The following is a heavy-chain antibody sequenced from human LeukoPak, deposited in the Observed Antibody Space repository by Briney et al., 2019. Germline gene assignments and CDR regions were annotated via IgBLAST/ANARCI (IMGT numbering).Heavy chain of an antibody. CDR1: GYTFTGYY. D-gene: IGHD2-2*02. Sequence: ASVKVSCKASGYTFTGYYMHWVRQAPGQGLEWMGWTNPNSGGTNYAQKFQGRVTMTRDTSISTAYMELSRLRSDDTAVYYCARDLPIYCSSTSCYTAESYWGQGTLVTVSS. V-gene: IGHV1-2*02. CDR3: ARDLPIYCSSTSCYTAESY. J-gene: IGHJ4*02. CDR2: TNPNSGGT.